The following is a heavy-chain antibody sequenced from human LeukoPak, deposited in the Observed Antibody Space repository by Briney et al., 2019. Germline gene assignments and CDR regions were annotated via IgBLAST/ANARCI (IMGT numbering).Heavy chain of an antibody. Sequence: GGSLRLSCAASGFTFNNFAMSWVRRAPGKGLEWVSSINGSGGSSYYAYSVNGRCTISRYNSKNTLKLQMSSLRHAETLIYYCAKVDHFSDSRAFHGDYGMDVWGQGTTVPVSS. CDR2: INGSGGSS. CDR1: GFTFNNFA. J-gene: IGHJ6*02. CDR3: AKVDHFSDSRAFHGDYGMDV. V-gene: IGHV3-23*01. D-gene: IGHD3-22*01.